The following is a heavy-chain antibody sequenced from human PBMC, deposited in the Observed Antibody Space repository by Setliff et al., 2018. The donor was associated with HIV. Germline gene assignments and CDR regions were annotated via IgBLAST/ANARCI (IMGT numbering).Heavy chain of an antibody. CDR1: GFTFTNYW. CDR3: AGSRGYFVQAD. J-gene: IGHJ4*02. CDR2: IHKDGSEK. D-gene: IGHD1-1*01. Sequence: LRLSCAASGFTFTNYWMSWVRQSPGKGLEWVANIHKDGSEKYYVDSVKGRFTISRDNTKNFLYLEMNSLRAEDTAVYYCAGSRGYFVQADWGQGTLVTVSS. V-gene: IGHV3-7*01.